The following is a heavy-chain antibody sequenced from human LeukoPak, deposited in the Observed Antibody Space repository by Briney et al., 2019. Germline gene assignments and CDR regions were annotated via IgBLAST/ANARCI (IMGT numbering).Heavy chain of an antibody. CDR1: GFTVSSYA. Sequence: GGTLRLSCAASGFTVSSYAMSWVRQAPGKGLEWVSAISGSGSSTYYTGSVKGRFSISRDNSKNTLYLQMNSLRAEDTAVYYCAKVRAGNYYYDSSDYWGQGTLVTVSS. J-gene: IGHJ4*02. V-gene: IGHV3-23*01. D-gene: IGHD3-22*01. CDR2: ISGSGSST. CDR3: AKVRAGNYYYDSSDY.